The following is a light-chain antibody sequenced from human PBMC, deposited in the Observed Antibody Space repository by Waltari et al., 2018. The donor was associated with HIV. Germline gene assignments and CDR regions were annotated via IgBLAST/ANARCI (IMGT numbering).Light chain of an antibody. J-gene: IGKJ2*03. CDR3: QHRTNWPPYS. CDR2: DAS. V-gene: IGKV3-11*01. CDR1: QSVGIF. Sequence: EIVLTQSPATLSLSPGERATLSCRASQSVGIFLVWYQQIPGQSPRLLFCDASKRATGITARFSGRGSETHFTLTIDSLEPEDFGVYYCQHRTNWPPYSFGQGTKLEI.